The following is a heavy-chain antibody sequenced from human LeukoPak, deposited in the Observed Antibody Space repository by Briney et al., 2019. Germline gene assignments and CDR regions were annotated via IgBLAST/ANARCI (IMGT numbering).Heavy chain of an antibody. CDR2: INAYNGNT. V-gene: IGHV1-18*01. J-gene: IGHJ4*02. CDR1: GYRFTSYG. Sequence: ASVKVSCKSSGYRFTSYGISWVRQAPGQGLAWMGWINAYNGNTNYAQKLQGRVTMTTDTSTSTAYMELRSLRSDDTAVYYCARGGDGDILTRLVFDYWGQGTLVTVSS. D-gene: IGHD3-9*01. CDR3: ARGGDGDILTRLVFDY.